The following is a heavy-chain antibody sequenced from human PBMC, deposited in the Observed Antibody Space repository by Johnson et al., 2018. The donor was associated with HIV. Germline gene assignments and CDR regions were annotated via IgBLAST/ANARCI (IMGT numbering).Heavy chain of an antibody. Sequence: VQLVESGGSVVRPGESLRLSCAASGFTFHDNGMTWVRQVSGKGLEWVSSINWNGGNTGYADSVKGRFTISRDNDENSLYLQMNSLRAEDTALYYCARVSYSGTYWAFDIWGQGIMVTVSS. CDR1: GFTFHDNG. J-gene: IGHJ3*02. D-gene: IGHD1-26*01. CDR3: ARVSYSGTYWAFDI. V-gene: IGHV3-20*04. CDR2: INWNGGNT.